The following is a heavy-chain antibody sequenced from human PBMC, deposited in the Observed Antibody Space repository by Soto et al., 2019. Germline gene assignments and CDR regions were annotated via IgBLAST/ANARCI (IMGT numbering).Heavy chain of an antibody. J-gene: IGHJ5*02. CDR3: ARGRVYYYGSGSKLRLGNWFDP. CDR1: GGSFSGYY. D-gene: IGHD3-10*01. CDR2: INHSGST. Sequence: SETLSLTCAVYGGSFSGYYWSWIRQPPGKGLEWIGEINHSGSTNYNPSLKSRVTISVDTSKNQFSLKLSSVTAADTAVYYCARGRVYYYGSGSKLRLGNWFDPWGQGTLVTVSS. V-gene: IGHV4-34*01.